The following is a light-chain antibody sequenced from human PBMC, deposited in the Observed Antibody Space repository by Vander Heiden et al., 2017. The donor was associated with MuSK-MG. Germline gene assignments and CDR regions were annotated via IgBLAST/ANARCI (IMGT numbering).Light chain of an antibody. CDR3: QQSFTTPYT. V-gene: IGKV1-39*01. CDR2: AAS. Sequence: DIQMTQSPSSLSASVGDRVTITCRASQTIDTYLNWYQQKPGKAPKILIYAASRLQGGVPSRFSGSGSGPDFTLTISSLQPEDFATYFCQQSFTTPYTFGQGTKLEIK. J-gene: IGKJ2*01. CDR1: QTIDTY.